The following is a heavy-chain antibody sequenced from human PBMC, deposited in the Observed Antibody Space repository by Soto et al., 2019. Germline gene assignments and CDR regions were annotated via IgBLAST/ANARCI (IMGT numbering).Heavy chain of an antibody. J-gene: IGHJ4*02. CDR1: GFTFDDYA. CDR3: AKDISDTAMLGIFDY. D-gene: IGHD5-18*01. Sequence: EVQLVESGGGLVQPGRSLRLSCAASGFTFDDYAMHWVRQAPGKGLEWVSGISWNSGSIGYADSVKGRFTISRDNAKNSLYLQMNSLRAEDRALYYCAKDISDTAMLGIFDYWGQGTLVTVSS. V-gene: IGHV3-9*01. CDR2: ISWNSGSI.